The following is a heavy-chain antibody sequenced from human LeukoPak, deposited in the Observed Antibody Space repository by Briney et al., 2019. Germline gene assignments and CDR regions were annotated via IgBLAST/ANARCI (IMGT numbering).Heavy chain of an antibody. Sequence: KASETLSLTCKVSGGSISDYYWSWIRQPPGKGLEWIGYIYYSGYTKYNPSLKSRVTISVDTSKNQFSLKLSSVTAADTAVYYCARGGRFLEWLLSRYFDYWGQGTLVTVSS. V-gene: IGHV4-59*12. CDR3: ARGGRFLEWLLSRYFDY. D-gene: IGHD3-3*01. CDR1: GGSISDYY. J-gene: IGHJ4*02. CDR2: IYYSGYT.